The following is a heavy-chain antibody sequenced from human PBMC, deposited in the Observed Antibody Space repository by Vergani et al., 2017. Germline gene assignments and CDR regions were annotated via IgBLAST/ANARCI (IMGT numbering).Heavy chain of an antibody. D-gene: IGHD3-10*01. CDR2: ISWNSGSI. CDR3: AKQYFVSGNYLFDY. CDR1: GFTFDDYA. Sequence: EVQLVESGGGLVQPGRSLRLSCAASGFTFDDYAMHWVRQAPGKGLEWVSGISWNSGSIGYADSVKGRFTISRDNAKNSLYLQMNSLRAEDTALYYCAKQYFVSGNYLFDYWGQGTLVTVSS. V-gene: IGHV3-9*01. J-gene: IGHJ4*02.